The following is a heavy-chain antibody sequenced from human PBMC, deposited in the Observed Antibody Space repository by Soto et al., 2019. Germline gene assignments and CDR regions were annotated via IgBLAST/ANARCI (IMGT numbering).Heavy chain of an antibody. Sequence: GASVKVSCKASGYTFTSYPIHWVRLAPGQRLEWMGWINAGNGNTKYSQKFQGRVTITRDTSASTAYMELSSLRSEDTAVYYCARAHYDILTGYSLNWFDPWGQGNLVTVT. J-gene: IGHJ5*02. D-gene: IGHD3-9*01. CDR3: ARAHYDILTGYSLNWFDP. CDR2: INAGNGNT. CDR1: GYTFTSYP. V-gene: IGHV1-3*01.